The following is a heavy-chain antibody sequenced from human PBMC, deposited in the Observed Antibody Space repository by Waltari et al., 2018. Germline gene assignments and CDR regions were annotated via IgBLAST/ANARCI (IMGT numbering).Heavy chain of an antibody. J-gene: IGHJ3*02. CDR2: IYSGGST. V-gene: IGHV3-53*01. Sequence: EVQLVESGGGLIQPGGSLRLSCAASGFTVSSHYMSWVRQAPGRGLEWVSVIYSGGSTYYADSVKGRFTISRDNPKNTLYLQMNSLRAEDTAVYYCASTVTWDIVLGRGAFDIWGQGTMVTVSS. CDR1: GFTVSSHY. D-gene: IGHD2-8*02. CDR3: ASTVTWDIVLGRGAFDI.